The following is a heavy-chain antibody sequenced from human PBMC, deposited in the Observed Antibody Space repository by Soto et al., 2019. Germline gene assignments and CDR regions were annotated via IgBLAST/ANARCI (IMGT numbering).Heavy chain of an antibody. CDR1: GFTFSSYW. CDR2: INGDGTTT. Sequence: EVKLVESGGGLVQPGGSLRLSCAASGFTFSSYWMHWVRQAPGKGLVWVSRINGDGTTTGYADFVKGRFSISRDSAKNTLYLQMNSLRAEDTAVYYCVRDLSVTTKFDYWGQGTLVTVSS. D-gene: IGHD4-17*01. J-gene: IGHJ4*02. CDR3: VRDLSVTTKFDY. V-gene: IGHV3-74*01.